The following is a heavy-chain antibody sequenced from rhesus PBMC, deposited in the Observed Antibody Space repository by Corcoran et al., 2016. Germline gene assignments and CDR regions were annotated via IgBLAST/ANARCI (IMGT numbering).Heavy chain of an antibody. J-gene: IGHJ4*01. CDR1: GFTFSSYG. CDR2: ISWASSYK. CDR3: TSGSGYDYGSSYAY. D-gene: IGHD4-29*01. V-gene: IGHV3-136*01. Sequence: EVQLVESGGGLVQPGGSLRLSCAASGFTFSSYGMSWVRQAPGKGLEWVSSISWASSYKYYADSVKGRVTISRDKAKNSLSLQMNSLRAEDTAGYYCTSGSGYDYGSSYAYWGQGVLVTVSS.